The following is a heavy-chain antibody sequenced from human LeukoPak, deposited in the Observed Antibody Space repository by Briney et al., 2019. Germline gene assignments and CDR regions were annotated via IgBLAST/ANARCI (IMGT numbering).Heavy chain of an antibody. CDR2: ISSSSSYI. D-gene: IGHD3-16*01. Sequence: PGGSLRLSCAASGFTFSSYSMNWVRQAPGKGLEWVSSISSSSSYIYYADSVKGRFTISRDNSKNTLYLQMNSLRAEDTAVYYCATGGPDYWGQGTLVTVSS. V-gene: IGHV3-21*01. J-gene: IGHJ4*02. CDR3: ATGGPDY. CDR1: GFTFSSYS.